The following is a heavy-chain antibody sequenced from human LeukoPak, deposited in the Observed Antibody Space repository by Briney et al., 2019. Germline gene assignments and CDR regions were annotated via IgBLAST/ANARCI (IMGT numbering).Heavy chain of an antibody. CDR3: ARGSSGYYN. CDR2: IYYSGST. CDR1: GYSISSGYY. Sequence: SETLSLTCTVSGYSISSGYYWGWIRQPPGKGLEGIGSIYYSGSTYYNPSLKRRVTISVDTSKNPFSLKLSSVTAADTAVYYCARGSSGYYNWGQGTLVTVSS. J-gene: IGHJ4*02. D-gene: IGHD3-22*01. V-gene: IGHV4-38-2*02.